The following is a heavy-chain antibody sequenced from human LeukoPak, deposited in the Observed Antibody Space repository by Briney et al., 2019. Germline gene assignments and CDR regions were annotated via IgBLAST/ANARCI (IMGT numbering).Heavy chain of an antibody. V-gene: IGHV3-33*01. CDR3: ARDHRDGYNYPFYAFDI. CDR1: GFTFSSYG. CDR2: IWYDGSNK. D-gene: IGHD5-24*01. Sequence: GGSLRLSCAASGFTFSSYGMRWVRQAPGKGLEWVAVIWYDGSNKYYADSVKSRFTISRDNSKNTLYLQMNSLRAEDTAGYSCARDHRDGYNYPFYAFDIWGQGTMVIVSS. J-gene: IGHJ3*02.